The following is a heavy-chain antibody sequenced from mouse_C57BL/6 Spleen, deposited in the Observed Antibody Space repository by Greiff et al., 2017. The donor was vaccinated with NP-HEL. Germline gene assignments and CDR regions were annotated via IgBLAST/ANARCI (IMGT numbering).Heavy chain of an antibody. D-gene: IGHD1-1*01. J-gene: IGHJ2*01. CDR3: ARKYYGSTLDY. V-gene: IGHV5-4*03. CDR2: ISDGGSYT. Sequence: EVKLMESGGGLVKPGGSLKLSCAASGFTFSSYAMSWVRQTPEKRLEWVATISDGGSYTYYPDNVKGRFTISRDNAKNNLYLQMSHLKSEDTAMYYCARKYYGSTLDYWGQGTTLTVSS. CDR1: GFTFSSYA.